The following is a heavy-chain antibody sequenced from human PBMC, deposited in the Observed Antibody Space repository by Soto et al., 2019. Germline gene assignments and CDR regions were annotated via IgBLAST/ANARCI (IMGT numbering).Heavy chain of an antibody. J-gene: IGHJ2*01. CDR2: IFPSGST. D-gene: IGHD1-26*01. Sequence: QLQLQESGAGLVKPSQTLSLTCAVSGGSISSGGYSWSWIRQPPGKGLEWIGYIFPSGSTYYNPCVRSRVTLSVDTSKHPLSLKMSSVTAADTAVYYCAREAGSGSPAWYFNLWGRGTLVTVSS. V-gene: IGHV4-30-2*01. CDR3: AREAGSGSPAWYFNL. CDR1: GGSISSGGYS.